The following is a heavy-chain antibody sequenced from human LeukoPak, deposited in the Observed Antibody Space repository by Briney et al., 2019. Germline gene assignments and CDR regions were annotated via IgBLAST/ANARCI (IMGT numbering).Heavy chain of an antibody. CDR2: IYSGGTT. CDR1: GFTFSNYA. V-gene: IGHV3-53*01. CDR3: ARDRGGFFDY. Sequence: GGSLRLSCAASGFTFSNYAMNWVRQAPGKGLGWVSVIYSGGTTFYADSVKGRFTISRDNSKNTLYLQMNSLRAEDTAVYYCARDRGGFFDYWGQGTLVTVSS. D-gene: IGHD3-10*01. J-gene: IGHJ4*02.